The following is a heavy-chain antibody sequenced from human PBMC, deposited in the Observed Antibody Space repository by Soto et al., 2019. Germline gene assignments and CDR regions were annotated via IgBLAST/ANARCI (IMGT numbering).Heavy chain of an antibody. J-gene: IGHJ5*02. CDR3: AREKYSSSWFDP. V-gene: IGHV4-4*07. CDR1: GGSISSFY. CDR2: IYSGGRN. D-gene: IGHD6-13*01. Sequence: PSETLSLTCTVSGGSISSFYWSWIRQPAGKGLEWIGRIYSGGRNNYNPSLKSRVTMSVDTSKNQFSLRLSSVTAADTAMYYCAREKYSSSWFDPWGQGTLVTVSS.